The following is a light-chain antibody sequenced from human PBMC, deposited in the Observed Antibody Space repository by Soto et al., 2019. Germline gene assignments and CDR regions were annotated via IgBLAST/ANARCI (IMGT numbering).Light chain of an antibody. J-gene: IGKJ1*01. CDR2: AAS. CDR3: QQYGSSRWT. Sequence: EIVITQSPATLSVSPGERATLSYRASQSVSSNLAWYQQKPGQAPRLLIYAASTREAGVPVRFSGSGSETEFTLTIRSLEPEDFEVDDCQQYGSSRWTFGQGTKVDIK. V-gene: IGKV3-15*01. CDR1: QSVSSN.